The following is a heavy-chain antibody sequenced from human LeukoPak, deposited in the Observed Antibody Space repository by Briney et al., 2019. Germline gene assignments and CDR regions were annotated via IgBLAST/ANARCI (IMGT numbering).Heavy chain of an antibody. CDR3: ARLPAYCSSTSCYYDY. V-gene: IGHV3-30*03. Sequence: GGSLRLSCAASGFTFSSYGMHWVRQAPGKGLEWVAVISYDGSNKYYADSVKGRFTISRDNSKNTLYLQMNSLRAEDTAVYYCARLPAYCSSTSCYYDYWGQGTLVTVSS. CDR1: GFTFSSYG. J-gene: IGHJ4*02. D-gene: IGHD2-2*01. CDR2: ISYDGSNK.